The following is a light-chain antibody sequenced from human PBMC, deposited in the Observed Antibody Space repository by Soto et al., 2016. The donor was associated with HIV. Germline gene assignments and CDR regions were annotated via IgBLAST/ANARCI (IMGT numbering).Light chain of an antibody. Sequence: SYELTQPPSVSVAAGKTARITCGGNNIGSKSVHWYQQKPGQAPVLAVYDDSDRPSGIPERFSGSNSGSTATLTISRVEAGDEADYYCQVWDSSGDHVVFGGGTKLTVL. V-gene: IGLV3-21*03. J-gene: IGLJ2*01. CDR1: NIGSKS. CDR2: DDS. CDR3: QVWDSSGDHVV.